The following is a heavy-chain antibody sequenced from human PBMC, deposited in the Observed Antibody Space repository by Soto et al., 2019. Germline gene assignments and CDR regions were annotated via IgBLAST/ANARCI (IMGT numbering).Heavy chain of an antibody. D-gene: IGHD6-13*01. J-gene: IGHJ4*02. V-gene: IGHV3-7*03. Sequence: LRLSCAASGFTFSSYWMSWVRQAPGKGLEWVANIKQDGSEKYYVDSVKGRFTISRDNAKNSLYLQMNSLRAEDTAVYYCAREASSSWSVFDYWGQGTLVTVSS. CDR2: IKQDGSEK. CDR3: AREASSSWSVFDY. CDR1: GFTFSSYW.